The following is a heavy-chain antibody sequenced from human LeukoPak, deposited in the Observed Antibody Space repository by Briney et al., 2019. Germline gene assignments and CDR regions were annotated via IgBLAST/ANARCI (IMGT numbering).Heavy chain of an antibody. CDR3: ARAQWELQEYYYYYYMDV. CDR2: INPNSGGT. Sequence: ASVKVSCKASGYTFAGYYMHWVRQAPGQGLEWMGWINPNSGGTNYAQKFQGRVTMTRDTSISTAYMELSRLRSDDTAVYYCARAQWELQEYYYYYYMDVWGKGTTVTVSS. D-gene: IGHD1-26*01. J-gene: IGHJ6*03. CDR1: GYTFAGYY. V-gene: IGHV1-2*02.